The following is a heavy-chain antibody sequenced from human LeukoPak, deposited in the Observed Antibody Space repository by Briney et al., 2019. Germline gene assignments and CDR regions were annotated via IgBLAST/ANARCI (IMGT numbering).Heavy chain of an antibody. CDR2: ISGSGGST. D-gene: IGHD1-26*01. V-gene: IGHV3-23*01. CDR1: GFTFSSYA. Sequence: GGSLRLSCAASGFTFSSYAMSWVRQAPGKGLEWVSAISGSGGSTYYADSVRGRFTISRDNSKNTLYLQMNSLRAADTAVYYCAKGIVGATTPFDYWGQGTLVTVSS. CDR3: AKGIVGATTPFDY. J-gene: IGHJ4*02.